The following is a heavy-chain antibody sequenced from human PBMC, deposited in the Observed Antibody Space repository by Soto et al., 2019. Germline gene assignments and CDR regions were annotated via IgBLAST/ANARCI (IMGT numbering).Heavy chain of an antibody. CDR2: ISYDGTNK. V-gene: IGHV3-30*18. Sequence: QVQLVESGGGVVQPGMSLRLSCTASGFTFGSYGMYWVRQAPGKGLEWVAVISYDGTNKYYADSVKGRFTISRDNFKNTLCLQMNSLRPEDTAVYYCAKVPRAYCGGDCGYWGQGTLVTVSS. D-gene: IGHD2-21*01. CDR3: AKVPRAYCGGDCGY. J-gene: IGHJ4*02. CDR1: GFTFGSYG.